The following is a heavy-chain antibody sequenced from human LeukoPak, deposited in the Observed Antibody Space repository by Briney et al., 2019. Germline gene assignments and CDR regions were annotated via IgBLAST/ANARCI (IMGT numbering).Heavy chain of an antibody. CDR3: AKKDAAAAGTGHFDY. CDR2: ISGSGGST. V-gene: IGHV3-23*01. J-gene: IGHJ4*02. D-gene: IGHD6-13*01. Sequence: GGSLRLSCAASGFTFSSYATSWVRQAPGKGLEWVSAISGSGGSTYYADSVKGRFTISRDNSKNTLYLQMNSLRAEDAAVYYCAKKDAAAAGTGHFDYWGQGTLVTVSS. CDR1: GFTFSSYA.